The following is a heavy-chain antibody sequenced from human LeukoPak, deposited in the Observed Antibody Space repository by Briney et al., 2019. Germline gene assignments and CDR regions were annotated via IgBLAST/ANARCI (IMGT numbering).Heavy chain of an antibody. Sequence: GGTLRLSCAASGFTFSSYEMNWVRQAPGKGLEWVSYISSSGSTIYYADSVKGRFTISRDNAKNTLYLQMNSLRAEDTAVYYCARDAESAHDYWGQGTLVTVSS. CDR2: ISSSGSTI. J-gene: IGHJ4*02. CDR1: GFTFSSYE. V-gene: IGHV3-48*03. CDR3: ARDAESAHDY.